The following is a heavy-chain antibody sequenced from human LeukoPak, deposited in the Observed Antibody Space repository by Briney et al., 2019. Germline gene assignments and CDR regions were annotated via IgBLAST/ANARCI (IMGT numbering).Heavy chain of an antibody. CDR3: ARSSLAVYLDY. Sequence: PSETLSLTCTVSGGSIISYYWSWIRQPAGKGLEWIGSVYYSGTTSYNPSLKSRVTISVDMSKNHFSLRLSSVTAADTAMYFCARSSLAVYLDYWGQGTLVTASS. V-gene: IGHV4-59*08. J-gene: IGHJ4*02. D-gene: IGHD6-19*01. CDR1: GGSIISYY. CDR2: VYYSGTT.